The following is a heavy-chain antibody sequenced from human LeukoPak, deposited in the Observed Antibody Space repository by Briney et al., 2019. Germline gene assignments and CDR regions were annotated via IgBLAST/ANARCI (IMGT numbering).Heavy chain of an antibody. CDR1: GFTFSSYG. V-gene: IGHV3-30*18. CDR3: AKVRWVARIQLRIDY. J-gene: IGHJ4*02. CDR2: ISYHGSNK. Sequence: GGSLRLSCAASGFTFSSYGMHWVRQAPGKGLEWVAVISYHGSNKYYADSVKGRFTISRDNSKNTLYLQMNSLRAEDTAVYYCAKVRWVARIQLRIDYWGQGTLVTVSS. D-gene: IGHD5-18*01.